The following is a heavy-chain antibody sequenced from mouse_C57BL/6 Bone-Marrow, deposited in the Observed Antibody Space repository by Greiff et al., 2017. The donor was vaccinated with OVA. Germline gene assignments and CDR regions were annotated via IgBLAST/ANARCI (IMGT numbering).Heavy chain of an antibody. CDR3: ARKFGITTVVPFDY. V-gene: IGHV1-64*01. Sequence: QVQLQQPGAELVKPGASVKLSCKASGYTFTSYWMHWVKQRPGQGLEWIGMIHTNSGSTNYNEKFKSKATLTVDKSSSTAYMQLSSLTSEDSAVYYCARKFGITTVVPFDYWGQGTTLTVSS. J-gene: IGHJ2*01. D-gene: IGHD1-1*01. CDR1: GYTFTSYW. CDR2: IHTNSGST.